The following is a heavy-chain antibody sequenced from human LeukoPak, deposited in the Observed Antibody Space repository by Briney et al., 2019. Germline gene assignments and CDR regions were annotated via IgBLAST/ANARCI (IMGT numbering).Heavy chain of an antibody. CDR3: ARGVVLWFGCFDY. J-gene: IGHJ4*02. Sequence: GGSLRLSCAASGFTFSSYGMHWVRQAPGKGLEWVAVISYDGSNKYYADSVKGRFTISRDNSKNTLYLQMNSLRAEDTAVYYCARGVVLWFGCFDYWGQGTLVTVSS. CDR2: ISYDGSNK. V-gene: IGHV3-30*03. D-gene: IGHD3-10*01. CDR1: GFTFSSYG.